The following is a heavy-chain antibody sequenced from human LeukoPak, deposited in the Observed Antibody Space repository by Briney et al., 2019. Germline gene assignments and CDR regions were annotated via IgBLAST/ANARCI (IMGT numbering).Heavy chain of an antibody. Sequence: GSLRLSCAASGFTFSSYWMSWVRQAPGKELEWVANIKQDGSEKYYVDSVKGRFTISRDNAKNSLYLQMNSLRAEDTAVYYCARGVAGPRTFDIWGQGTMVTVSS. CDR1: GFTFSSYW. CDR2: IKQDGSEK. V-gene: IGHV3-7*01. D-gene: IGHD6-19*01. CDR3: ARGVAGPRTFDI. J-gene: IGHJ3*02.